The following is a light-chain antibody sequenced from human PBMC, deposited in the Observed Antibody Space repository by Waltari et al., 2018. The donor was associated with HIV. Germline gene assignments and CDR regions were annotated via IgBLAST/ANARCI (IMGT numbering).Light chain of an antibody. CDR1: QNIKDY. V-gene: IGKV1-5*03. Sequence: QMTQSPSTLSAFVGDRVTITCRASQNIKDYLAWYQQKPGKAPKLLIYKASTLQSGVPSRFGGSGSGTDFTLTISSLQPDDFATYYCQHNDGWPWTFGQGTKAE. J-gene: IGKJ1*01. CDR2: KAS. CDR3: QHNDGWPWT.